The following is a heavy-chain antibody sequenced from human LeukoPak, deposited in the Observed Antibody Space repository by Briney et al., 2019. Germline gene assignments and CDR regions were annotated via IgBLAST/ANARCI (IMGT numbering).Heavy chain of an antibody. CDR3: ARQTNNYSFDY. D-gene: IGHD1-20*01. V-gene: IGHV4-59*08. J-gene: IGHJ4*02. Sequence: SETLSLTCTVSGGPISRYYWTWIRQPPGRELEWIGYIYYSGGTSYNPSLKSRVTISLDTSKKQFSLKLNSVTAADTAVYYCARQTNNYSFDYWGQGTLVTVSS. CDR1: GGPISRYY. CDR2: IYYSGGT.